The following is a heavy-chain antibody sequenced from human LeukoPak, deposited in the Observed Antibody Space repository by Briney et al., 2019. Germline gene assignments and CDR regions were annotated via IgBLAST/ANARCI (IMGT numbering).Heavy chain of an antibody. D-gene: IGHD4-17*01. Sequence: PGGSLRLSCAAPGFTFSTYWMHWVRQAAGEGLVWVARIKGDGSSSIYTDSVKGRFTISRDNSKNTLYLQTSSLRAEDTAVYYCARASTTVPNLLDHWGRGTLVTVSS. J-gene: IGHJ4*02. CDR3: ARASTTVPNLLDH. V-gene: IGHV3-74*01. CDR1: GFTFSTYW. CDR2: IKGDGSSS.